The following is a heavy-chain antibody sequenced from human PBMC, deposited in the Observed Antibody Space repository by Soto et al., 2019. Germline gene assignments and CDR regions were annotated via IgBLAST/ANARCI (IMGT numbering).Heavy chain of an antibody. CDR1: GFTFSSYG. CDR3: ANIAGDGYCSSTSCPTLIDY. V-gene: IGHV3-30*18. J-gene: IGHJ4*02. Sequence: PGGSLRLSCAASGFTFSSYGMHWVRQAPGKGLEWVAVISYDGSNKYYADSVKGRFTISRDNSKNTLYLQMNSLRAEDTAVYYCANIAGDGYCSSTSCPTLIDYWGQGT. CDR2: ISYDGSNK. D-gene: IGHD2-2*03.